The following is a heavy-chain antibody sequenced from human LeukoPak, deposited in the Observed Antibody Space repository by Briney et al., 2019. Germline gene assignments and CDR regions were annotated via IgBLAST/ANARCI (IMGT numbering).Heavy chain of an antibody. Sequence: SETLSLTCTVSGGSISSSSYYWGWIRQPPGKGLEWIGSIYYSGSTYYNPSLKSRVTISVDTSKNQFSLKLSSVTAADTAVYYCARDQVVGATAFDYWGQGTLVTVSS. CDR3: ARDQVVGATAFDY. J-gene: IGHJ4*02. CDR2: IYYSGST. CDR1: GGSISSSSYY. D-gene: IGHD1-26*01. V-gene: IGHV4-39*07.